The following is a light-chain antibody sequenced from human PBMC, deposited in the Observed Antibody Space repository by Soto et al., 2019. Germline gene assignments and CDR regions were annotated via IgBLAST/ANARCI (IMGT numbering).Light chain of an antibody. Sequence: DIQMTQSPSSVSASVGDRVTITCQASQNINNYLNGYQQKPGRAPKLLIYDASNLEAGVPSRFRGSGSGTDFTSTISRLQPEDIATYYCQQYENLPTFGQGTRLEIK. V-gene: IGKV1-33*01. CDR1: QNINNY. CDR2: DAS. CDR3: QQYENLPT. J-gene: IGKJ5*01.